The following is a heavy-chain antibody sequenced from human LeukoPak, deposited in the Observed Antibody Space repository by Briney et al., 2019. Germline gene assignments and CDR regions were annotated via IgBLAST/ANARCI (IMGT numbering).Heavy chain of an antibody. CDR2: IDPSDSYT. J-gene: IGHJ6*04. D-gene: IGHD3-10*01. V-gene: IGHV5-10-1*01. CDR3: ARLMVRGVTFYYYYGMDV. CDR1: GYSFTSYW. Sequence: GESLRISCKGSGYSFTSYWISWVRQMPGKGLEWMGRIDPSDSYTNYSPSFQGHVTISADKSISTAYLQWSSLKASDTAMYYCARLMVRGVTFYYYYGMDVWGKGTTVTVSS.